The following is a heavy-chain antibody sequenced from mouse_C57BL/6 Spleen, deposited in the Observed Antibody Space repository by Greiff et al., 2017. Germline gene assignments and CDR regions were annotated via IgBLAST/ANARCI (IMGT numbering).Heavy chain of an antibody. V-gene: IGHV5-6*01. D-gene: IGHD4-1*01. J-gene: IGHJ2*01. CDR3: ARGELGY. CDR1: GFTFSSYG. CDR2: FSSGGSYT. Sequence: EVKLVESGGDLVKPGGSLKLSCAASGFTFSSYGMSWVRQTPDKRLEWVATFSSGGSYTYYPDSVKGRFTISRDNAKNTLYLQMGSLKAEDTAMYYCARGELGYWGQGTTLTVSS.